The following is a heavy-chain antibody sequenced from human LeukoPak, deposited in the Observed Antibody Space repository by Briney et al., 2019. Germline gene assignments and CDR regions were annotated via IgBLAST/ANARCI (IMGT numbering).Heavy chain of an antibody. Sequence: GESLKISCKASGYSFTSYWIGWVRQMPGKGLEWMGIIYPGDFDTRYSPSFQGQVTISADKSISTAYLQWSSLKASDTAMYYCARRGYCSGGSCHSHSFDIWGQGTMVTVSS. CDR1: GYSFTSYW. CDR3: ARRGYCSGGSCHSHSFDI. D-gene: IGHD2-15*01. CDR2: IYPGDFDT. V-gene: IGHV5-51*01. J-gene: IGHJ3*02.